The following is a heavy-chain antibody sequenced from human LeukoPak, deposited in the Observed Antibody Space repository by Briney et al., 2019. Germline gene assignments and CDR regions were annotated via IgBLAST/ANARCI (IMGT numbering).Heavy chain of an antibody. J-gene: IGHJ4*02. CDR2: FSGGVDTT. CDR3: AKATLRTCSGARCYYFDN. CDR1: RFTFNDYA. V-gene: IGHV3-23*01. Sequence: AGSLRLSCAASRFTFNDYARSWVRQTPGKGLEGVATFSGGVDTTYYANSVRGSFTISRDNSKNTLDLQMNSLRAEDTATYYCAKATLRTCSGARCYYFDNWGQGALVTVSS. D-gene: IGHD2-15*01.